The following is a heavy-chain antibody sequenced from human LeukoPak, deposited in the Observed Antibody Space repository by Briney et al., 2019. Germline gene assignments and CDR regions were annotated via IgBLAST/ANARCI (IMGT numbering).Heavy chain of an antibody. D-gene: IGHD3-3*01. V-gene: IGHV1-8*03. J-gene: IGHJ3*02. CDR2: MNPNSGNT. CDR3: ARGLRVNRYDFWSGRGAFDI. CDR1: GYTFTSYD. Sequence: ASVKVSCKASGYTFTSYDINWVRQATGQGLEWMGWMNPNSGNTGYAQKFQGRVTITRNTSISTAYMELSSLRSEDTAVYYCARGLRVNRYDFWSGRGAFDIWGQGTMVTVSS.